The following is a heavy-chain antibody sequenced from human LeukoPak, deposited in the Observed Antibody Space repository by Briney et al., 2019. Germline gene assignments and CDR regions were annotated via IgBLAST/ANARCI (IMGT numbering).Heavy chain of an antibody. J-gene: IGHJ5*02. CDR1: GFTFSSYW. Sequence: GGSLRLSSAASGFTFSSYWMRWVRQAPGKGLVWVSRINSDGSSTSYADSVKGRFTISRDNAKNTLYLQMNSLRAEDTAVYYCARDRYCSSTSCSTYYFDPWGQGTLVTVSS. D-gene: IGHD2-2*02. V-gene: IGHV3-74*01. CDR3: ARDRYCSSTSCSTYYFDP. CDR2: INSDGSST.